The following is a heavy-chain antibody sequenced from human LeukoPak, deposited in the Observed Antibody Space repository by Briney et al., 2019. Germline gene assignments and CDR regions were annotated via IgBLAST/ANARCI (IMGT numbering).Heavy chain of an antibody. V-gene: IGHV3-48*03. Sequence: PGGSLRLSCAASGFTFSSYEMNWVRQAPGKGLEWVSYISSSGSTIYYADSVKGRFTISRDNSKNTLYLQMNSLRAEDTAVYYCARARSLVGELPYDAFDIWGQGTMVTVSS. J-gene: IGHJ3*02. CDR2: ISSSGSTI. CDR1: GFTFSSYE. CDR3: ARARSLVGELPYDAFDI. D-gene: IGHD3-10*01.